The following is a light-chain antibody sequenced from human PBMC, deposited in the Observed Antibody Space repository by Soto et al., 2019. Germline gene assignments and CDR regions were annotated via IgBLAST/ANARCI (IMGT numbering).Light chain of an antibody. CDR2: EVS. V-gene: IGLV2-14*01. J-gene: IGLJ3*02. CDR1: SSDVGGYNY. CDR3: SSYTSGSSRV. Sequence: QSALTQPASVSGSPGQSITISCTGTSSDVGGYNYVSWYQQHPGKAPKLMIHEVSNRPSGVSHRFSGSKSGNTASLTISGLQAEDEADYYCSSYTSGSSRVFGGGTKLTVL.